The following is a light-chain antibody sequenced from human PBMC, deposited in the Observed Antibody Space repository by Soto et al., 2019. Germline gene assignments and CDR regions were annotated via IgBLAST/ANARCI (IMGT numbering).Light chain of an antibody. CDR2: EDD. CDR3: GSYAGSSTYV. Sequence: QSVLTQPASVSGSPGQSITLSCTGTKNDVGFYKYVSWYQRHPGSAPTLLIFEDDQRPSGVSSRFSASKSGNTASLTISGLQAEDEAEYTCGSYAGSSTYVFGSGTKVTVL. J-gene: IGLJ1*01. CDR1: KNDVGFYKY. V-gene: IGLV2-23*01.